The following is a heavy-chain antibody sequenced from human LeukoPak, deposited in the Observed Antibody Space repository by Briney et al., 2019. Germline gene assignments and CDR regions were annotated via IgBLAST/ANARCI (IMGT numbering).Heavy chain of an antibody. CDR1: GFPFSGYW. V-gene: IGHV3-7*01. J-gene: IGHJ4*02. CDR3: SRSLDY. CDR2: INQDRSTQ. Sequence: GGSLRLSCAASGFPFSGYWMDWVRQAPGKGMEWVANINQDRSTQYYAASVKGRFTISRDNAKSSLYLQMNILRAEDTAVYYCSRSLDYLGQGAPVTVSS.